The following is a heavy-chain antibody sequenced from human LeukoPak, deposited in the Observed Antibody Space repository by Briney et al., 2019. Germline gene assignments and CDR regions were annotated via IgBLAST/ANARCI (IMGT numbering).Heavy chain of an antibody. CDR1: GFTFRNYA. CDR3: AELGITMIGGV. V-gene: IGHV3-23*01. D-gene: IGHD3-10*02. J-gene: IGHJ6*04. CDR2: ISGSGGST. Sequence: PGGSLRLSCAASGFTFRNYAMSWVRQAPGKGLEWVSAISGSGGSTYYADSVKGRFTISRDNAKNSLYLQMNSLRAEDTAVYYCAELGITMIGGVWGKGTTVTISS.